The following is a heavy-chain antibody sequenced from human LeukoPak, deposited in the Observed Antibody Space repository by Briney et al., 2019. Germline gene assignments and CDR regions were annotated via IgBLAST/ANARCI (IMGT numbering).Heavy chain of an antibody. CDR2: IYYSGST. D-gene: IGHD3-22*01. CDR3: ARVREAMIVVAYVAFDI. Sequence: KPSETLSLTCTVSGVSISSSSYYWGWLRQPPGKGLEWIGSIYYSGSTYYNPSLKSRVTISVDTSKNQFSLKLSSVTAADTAVYYCARVREAMIVVAYVAFDIWGQGTMVTVSS. V-gene: IGHV4-39*07. CDR1: GVSISSSSYY. J-gene: IGHJ3*02.